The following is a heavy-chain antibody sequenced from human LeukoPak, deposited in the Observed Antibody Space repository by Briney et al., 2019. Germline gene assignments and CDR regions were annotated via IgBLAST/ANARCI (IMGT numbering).Heavy chain of an antibody. Sequence: GGSLRLSCAASGFTFSIYSMKWVRQAPGEGLEWVSSISSSSSYIYYADSVKGRFTISRDNAKNSLYLQMNSLRAEDTAVYYCARDRIGPIDYWGQGTLVTVSS. CDR2: ISSSSSYI. J-gene: IGHJ4*02. V-gene: IGHV3-21*01. CDR3: ARDRIGPIDY. D-gene: IGHD2-15*01. CDR1: GFTFSIYS.